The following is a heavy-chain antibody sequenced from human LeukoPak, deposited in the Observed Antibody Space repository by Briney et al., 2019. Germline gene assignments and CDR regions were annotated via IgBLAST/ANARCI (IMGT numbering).Heavy chain of an antibody. CDR3: ARRVAGGIYGMDV. V-gene: IGHV4-59*08. CDR2: IYYSGST. CDR1: DGSISSYY. J-gene: IGHJ6*02. D-gene: IGHD6-19*01. Sequence: SETLSLTCTVSDGSISSYYWGWIRQPPGKGLEWIGYIYYSGSTNYNPSLKGRVTISVDTSKNQFSLKLSSVTAADTAVYYCARRVAGGIYGMDVWGQGTTVTVSS.